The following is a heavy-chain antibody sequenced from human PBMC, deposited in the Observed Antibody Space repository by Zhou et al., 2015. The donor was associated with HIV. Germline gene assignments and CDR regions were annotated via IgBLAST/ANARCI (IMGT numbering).Heavy chain of an antibody. CDR3: STVRSSTTWEGSLYYYYYYMAV. J-gene: IGHJ6*03. Sequence: QLVESGGRLVQPGGSLRLSCEASGLTLSNYWMNWVRQAPGKGLEWVSSITSGSDYIYYADSVKGRFTISRDNAKNSLFLQMNSLRAEDTAVYYCSTVRSSTTWEGSLYYYYYYMAVWGKGTTVTVSS. V-gene: IGHV3-21*01. D-gene: IGHD2-2*01. CDR1: GLTLSNYW. CDR2: ITSGSDYI.